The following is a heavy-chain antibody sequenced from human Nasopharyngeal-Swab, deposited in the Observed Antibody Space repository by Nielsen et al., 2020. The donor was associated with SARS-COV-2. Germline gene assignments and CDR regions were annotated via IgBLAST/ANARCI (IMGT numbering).Heavy chain of an antibody. Sequence: SETLSLTCAVYRATFSGYSWSWIRQLPGKGLEWMGGIKHMGSANYHPSLKSRVTMSVDMSKNQFSLKVTSVTAADTAMYYCARGLIEGRPGPGYMDVWGKGTTVTVSS. CDR3: ARGLIEGRPGPGYMDV. V-gene: IGHV4-34*01. CDR1: RATFSGYS. J-gene: IGHJ6*03. D-gene: IGHD6-6*01. CDR2: IKHMGSA.